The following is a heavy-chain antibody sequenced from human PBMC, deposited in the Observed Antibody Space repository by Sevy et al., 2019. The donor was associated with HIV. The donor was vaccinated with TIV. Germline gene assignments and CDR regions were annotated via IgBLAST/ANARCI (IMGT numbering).Heavy chain of an antibody. V-gene: IGHV3-48*02. J-gene: IGHJ5*02. CDR1: GFRFRDYR. D-gene: IGHD3-3*01. CDR2: ITSSSNTI. Sequence: GGSLRLSCAASGFRFRDYRMNWVRQAPGKGLEWVSYITSSSNTINYADSVNGRFTISIDNGSNSLYLQINSQRHEDTAVYYYDRARSRGEVSWDLWGQGTLVTVSS. CDR3: DRARSRGEVSWDL.